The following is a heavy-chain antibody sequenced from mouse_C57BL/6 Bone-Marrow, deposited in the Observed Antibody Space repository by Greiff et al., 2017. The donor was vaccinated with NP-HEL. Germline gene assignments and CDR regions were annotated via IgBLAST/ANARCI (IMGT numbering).Heavy chain of an antibody. CDR2: IYPGDGDT. CDR1: GYAFSSSW. Sequence: QVHVKQSGPELVKPGASVKISCKASGYAFSSSWMNWVKQRPGKGLEWIGRIYPGDGDTNYNGKFKGKATLTADKSSSTAYMQLSSLTSEDSAVYFCARSAYGNYWFAYWGQGTLVTVSA. D-gene: IGHD2-1*01. CDR3: ARSAYGNYWFAY. V-gene: IGHV1-82*01. J-gene: IGHJ3*01.